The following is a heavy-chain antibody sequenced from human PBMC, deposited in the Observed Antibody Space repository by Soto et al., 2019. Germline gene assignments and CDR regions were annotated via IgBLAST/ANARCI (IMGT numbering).Heavy chain of an antibody. V-gene: IGHV3-48*03. CDR3: VQVYYSSHVDY. D-gene: IGHD3-22*01. CDR1: GFTFSSYE. J-gene: IGHJ4*02. Sequence: PGGSLRLSCAASGFTFSSYEMNWVRQAPGKGLEWVSYISSSGSTIYYADSVKGRFTISRDNAKNSLYLQMNSLRAEDTAVYYCVQVYYSSHVDYWGQGTLVTVSS. CDR2: ISSSGSTI.